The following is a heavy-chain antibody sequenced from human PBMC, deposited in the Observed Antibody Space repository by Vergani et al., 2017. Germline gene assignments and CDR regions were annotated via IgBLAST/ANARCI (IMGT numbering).Heavy chain of an antibody. CDR2: FDPEDGET. Sequence: QVQLVQSGAEVKKPGASVKVSCKVSGYTLTELSMHWVRQAPGKGLEWMGGFDPEDGETIYAQKFQVRVTMTEDTATDTAYMDLSSLRSEDTAVYYCATDTGYSDGLYYFDYWGQGTLVTVSS. CDR3: ATDTGYSDGLYYFDY. D-gene: IGHD5-18*01. V-gene: IGHV1-24*01. CDR1: GYTLTELS. J-gene: IGHJ4*02.